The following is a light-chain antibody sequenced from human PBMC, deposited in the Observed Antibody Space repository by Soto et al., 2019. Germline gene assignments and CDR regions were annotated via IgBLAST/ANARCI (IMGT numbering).Light chain of an antibody. J-gene: IGKJ1*01. CDR2: DAS. Sequence: DMQMSQSPSSLSACVGDRVTITCRASQNISSYLNWYQQKPGKAPKLLIYDASSLESGVPSRFSGSGSGTEFTLTISSLQPDDFATYYCQQYNSYSTFGQGTKVDIK. CDR3: QQYNSYST. V-gene: IGKV1-5*01. CDR1: QNISSY.